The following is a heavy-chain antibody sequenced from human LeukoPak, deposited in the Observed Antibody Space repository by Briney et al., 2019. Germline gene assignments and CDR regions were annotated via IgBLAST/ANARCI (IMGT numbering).Heavy chain of an antibody. J-gene: IGHJ3*02. Sequence: ASVKVSCKASGYTFTGYYIHWVRQAPGQGLEWMGWINPNSGGTNYAQKFEGRVTMTRDTSITTAYMELTRLRSDDTAVYYCASYYTILTGYYTDAFDIWGQGTMVTISS. CDR3: ASYYTILTGYYTDAFDI. D-gene: IGHD3-9*01. CDR1: GYTFTGYY. CDR2: INPNSGGT. V-gene: IGHV1-2*02.